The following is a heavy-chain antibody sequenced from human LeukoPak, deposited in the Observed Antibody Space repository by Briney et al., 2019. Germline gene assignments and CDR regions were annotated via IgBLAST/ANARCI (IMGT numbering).Heavy chain of an antibody. D-gene: IGHD6-13*01. Sequence: GGSLRLSCTASGFTFGDYAMSWVRQAPGKGLEWVGFIRSKAYGGTTEYAASVKGRFTISRDDSKSIAYLQMNSLRAEDTAVYYCARVKHDQSIAAAGTRVGMDVWGQGTTVTVSS. V-gene: IGHV3-49*04. CDR1: GFTFGDYA. CDR2: IRSKAYGGTT. J-gene: IGHJ6*02. CDR3: ARVKHDQSIAAAGTRVGMDV.